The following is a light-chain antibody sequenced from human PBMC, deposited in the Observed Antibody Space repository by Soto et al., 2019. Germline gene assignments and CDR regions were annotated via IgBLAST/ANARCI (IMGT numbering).Light chain of an antibody. V-gene: IGKV1-5*01. CDR2: TAS. CDR1: QTLRRW. Sequence: DIKMTQSPSTLSASVGDTVTITCRASQTLRRWLAWSPPTPGKAPRLLIYTASTLESGVPSRFSASGSGTEFTLTISSLQPDDFATYYCQQYNHHWTFGQGTKVDIK. CDR3: QQYNHHWT. J-gene: IGKJ1*01.